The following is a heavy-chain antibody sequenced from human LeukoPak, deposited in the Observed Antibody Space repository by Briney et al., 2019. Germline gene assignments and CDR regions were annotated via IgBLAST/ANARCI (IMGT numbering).Heavy chain of an antibody. J-gene: IGHJ4*02. CDR3: ARQGATYYFDY. CDR2: IYYSGST. Sequence: EXXSLTCTVSGGSNSSSSYYWGWIRQPPRKGLEWIGSIYYSGSTYYNPSLKSRVTISVDTSKNQFSLKLSSVTAADTAVYYCARQGATYYFDYWGQGTLVTVSS. V-gene: IGHV4-39*01. CDR1: GGSNSSSSYY.